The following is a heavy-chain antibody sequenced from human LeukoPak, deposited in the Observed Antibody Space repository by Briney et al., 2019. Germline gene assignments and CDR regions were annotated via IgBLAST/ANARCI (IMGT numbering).Heavy chain of an antibody. CDR2: ISTSSLYI. J-gene: IGHJ4*02. CDR3: ARDSDWNAGLDY. V-gene: IGHV3-21*01. CDR1: GFTFSSYS. Sequence: PGGSVRLSCAASGFTFSSYSMNWVRQAPGKGLEWVSSISTSSLYIYYADSVKGRFTVSRNNARNSLYLQVNSLRAEDTAVYYCARDSDWNAGLDYWGQGTLVTVSS. D-gene: IGHD1-1*01.